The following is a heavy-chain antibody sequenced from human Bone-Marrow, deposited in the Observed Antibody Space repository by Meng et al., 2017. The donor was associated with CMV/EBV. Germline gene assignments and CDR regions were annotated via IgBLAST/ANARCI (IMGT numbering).Heavy chain of an antibody. J-gene: IGHJ6*02. CDR2: ISYDGSNK. CDR1: GFTFSSYA. CDR3: ARHRMERFLEWSLVNGMDV. V-gene: IGHV3-30-3*01. D-gene: IGHD3-3*01. Sequence: GESLKISCAASGFTFSSYAMHWVRQAPGKGLEWVAVISYDGSNKYYADSVKGRFTITRDNSKNTLYLQMNSLRAEDTAVYYCARHRMERFLEWSLVNGMDVWGQGTTVTVSS.